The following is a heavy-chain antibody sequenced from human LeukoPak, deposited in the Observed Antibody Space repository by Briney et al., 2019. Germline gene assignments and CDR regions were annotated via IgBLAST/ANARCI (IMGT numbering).Heavy chain of an antibody. CDR1: GDGVSINSAG. V-gene: IGHV6-1*01. CDR3: ARDNSGGYRPAGAFDI. D-gene: IGHD6-25*01. J-gene: IGHJ3*02. Sequence: SATLSLTFAFSGDGVSINSAGWYWVRQSPSSGLEWLGSTYFRSKRSNYYGLFVKSRITIHPNTSKNQFSLQLSSVTPEATAVYYCARDNSGGYRPAGAFDIWGQGIMVTVSS. CDR2: TYFRSKRSN.